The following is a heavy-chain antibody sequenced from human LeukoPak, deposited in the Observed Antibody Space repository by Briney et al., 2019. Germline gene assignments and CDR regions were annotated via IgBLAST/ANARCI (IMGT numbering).Heavy chain of an antibody. D-gene: IGHD3-22*01. V-gene: IGHV3-23*01. CDR3: AKDGVYYDCSGYQDY. J-gene: IGHJ4*02. CDR1: GFTFSSYA. Sequence: GGSLRLSCAASGFTFSSYAMSWVRQAPGKGLEWVSAISGSGGSTYYADSVKGRFTISRDNSKNTLYLQMNSLRAEDTAVYYCAKDGVYYDCSGYQDYWGQGTLVTVSS. CDR2: ISGSGGST.